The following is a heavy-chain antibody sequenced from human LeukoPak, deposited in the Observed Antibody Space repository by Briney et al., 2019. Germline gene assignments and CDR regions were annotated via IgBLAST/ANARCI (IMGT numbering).Heavy chain of an antibody. J-gene: IGHJ5*02. CDR3: VRDSDGAAQFDP. D-gene: IGHD6-13*01. CDR1: GGSISSYH. Sequence: SETLSLTCTVSGGSISSYHWSWIRQPAGKGREWIGHIFASGSTNYNPSLKSRVTISVDKSKNQFSLKLSPVTAADTAVYYCVRDSDGAAQFDPWGQGTLVTVSS. CDR2: IFASGST. V-gene: IGHV4-4*07.